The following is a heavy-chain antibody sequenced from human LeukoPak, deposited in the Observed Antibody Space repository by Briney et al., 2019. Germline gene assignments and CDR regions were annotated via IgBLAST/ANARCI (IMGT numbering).Heavy chain of an antibody. CDR2: ISSRHLTT. V-gene: IGHV3-23*01. CDR3: TKDPNGDYVGAFDP. CDR1: GFTFSSFA. J-gene: IGHJ5*02. D-gene: IGHD4-17*01. Sequence: GGSLRLSCAVSGFTFSSFAMPWVRQAPGKGLEWVASISSRHLTTYYTDSVKGRFTISRDNSKNTLYLQMNSLRAEDTAVYYCTKDPNGDYVGAFDPWGQGTLVTVSS.